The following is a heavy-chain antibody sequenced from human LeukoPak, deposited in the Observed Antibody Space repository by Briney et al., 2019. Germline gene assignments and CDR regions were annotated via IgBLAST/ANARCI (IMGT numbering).Heavy chain of an antibody. CDR1: GYTFTSYG. V-gene: IGHV1-18*01. J-gene: IGHJ4*02. CDR2: ISAYNGNT. D-gene: IGHD3-10*01. CDR3: ARERTYYYGSGSYYPISDFDY. Sequence: ASVKVSCKASGYTFTSYGISWVRQAPGQGLGWMGWISAYNGNTNYAQKLQGRVTMTTDTSTSTAYMELRSLRSDDTAVYYCARERTYYYGSGSYYPISDFDYWGQGTLVTVSS.